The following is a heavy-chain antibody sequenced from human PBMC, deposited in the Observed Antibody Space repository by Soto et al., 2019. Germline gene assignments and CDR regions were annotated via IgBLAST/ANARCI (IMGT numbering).Heavy chain of an antibody. V-gene: IGHV2-5*01. CDR2: IYWSDDK. D-gene: IGHD2-2*01. Sequence: ESGPTLVNPTETLTLTCSFSVFSLSTSGARVGWIRQPPGKALEWLALIYWSDDKRYSPSLKSRLTITKDTSKNQVVLKMTNMEPLATATYFCTHSTGGPAAVVWFDPWGQGTLVTVSS. CDR3: THSTGGPAAVVWFDP. J-gene: IGHJ5*02. CDR1: VFSLSTSGAR.